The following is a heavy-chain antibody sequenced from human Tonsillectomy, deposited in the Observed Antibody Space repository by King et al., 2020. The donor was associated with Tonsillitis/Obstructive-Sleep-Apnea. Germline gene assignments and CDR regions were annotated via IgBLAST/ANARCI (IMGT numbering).Heavy chain of an antibody. CDR1: GGSICSYY. Sequence: HVQLQESGPGLVKPSETLSLTCTVSGGSICSYYWSWIRQPPGKGLEWIGYIYYSGSTNYNPSLKSRVTISVDTSKNQFSLKLSSVTAADTAVYYCASAGLLWFGELSFDYWGQGTLVTVSS. CDR3: ASAGLLWFGELSFDY. CDR2: IYYSGST. V-gene: IGHV4-59*01. D-gene: IGHD3-10*01. J-gene: IGHJ4*02.